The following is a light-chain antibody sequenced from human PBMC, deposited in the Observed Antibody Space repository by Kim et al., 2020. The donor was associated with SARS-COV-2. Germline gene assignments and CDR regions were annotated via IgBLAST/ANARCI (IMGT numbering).Light chain of an antibody. V-gene: IGLV1-51*01. Sequence: GQSVTISCSGGSSDIGKNYVSWYRQLPGTAPKLLIYDIDKRASGITDRFSASKSGSSATLVITGLQTGDEAFYHCATWDSAVSAVVFGGGTKVTVL. CDR1: SSDIGKNY. CDR2: DID. CDR3: ATWDSAVSAVV. J-gene: IGLJ6*01.